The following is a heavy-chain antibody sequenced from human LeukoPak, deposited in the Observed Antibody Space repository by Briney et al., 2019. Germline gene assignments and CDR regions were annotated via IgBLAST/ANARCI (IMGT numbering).Heavy chain of an antibody. D-gene: IGHD1-26*01. Sequence: SSETLSLTCTVSGGSISSSSYYWGWIRQPPGKGLEWIGSIYYSGSTYYNPSLKSRVTISVDTSKNQFSLKLSSVTAADTAVYYCARLRIVGATIDYXGQGTLVXVS. CDR2: IYYSGST. V-gene: IGHV4-39*01. J-gene: IGHJ4*02. CDR1: GGSISSSSYY. CDR3: ARLRIVGATIDY.